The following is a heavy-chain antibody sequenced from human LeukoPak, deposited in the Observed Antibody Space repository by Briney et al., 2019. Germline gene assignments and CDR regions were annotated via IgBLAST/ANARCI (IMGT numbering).Heavy chain of an antibody. J-gene: IGHJ6*01. CDR1: GFTFSSYG. D-gene: IGHD4-17*01. CDR2: ISYDGSNK. V-gene: IGHV3-30*18. CDR3: AKEYGDYALGYYYGMDV. Sequence: PGRSLRLSCAASGFTFSSYGMHWVRQAPGKGLEWVAVISYDGSNKYYADSVKGRFTISRDNSKNTLYLQMNSLRAEDTAVYYCAKEYGDYALGYYYGMDVWGQGTTVTVSS.